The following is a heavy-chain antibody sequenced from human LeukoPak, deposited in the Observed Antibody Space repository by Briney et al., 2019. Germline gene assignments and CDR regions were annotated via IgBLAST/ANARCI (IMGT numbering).Heavy chain of an antibody. Sequence: ASVKVSCKASGYTFTSYDINWVRQATGQGLEWLGWMNPNSGNTGYAQKFQGRVTMTRNTSISTAYMELSSLRSEDTAVYYCARGLHPRVNYYDSSGPVDYWGQGTLVTVSS. CDR2: MNPNSGNT. J-gene: IGHJ4*02. D-gene: IGHD3-22*01. V-gene: IGHV1-8*01. CDR1: GYTFTSYD. CDR3: ARGLHPRVNYYDSSGPVDY.